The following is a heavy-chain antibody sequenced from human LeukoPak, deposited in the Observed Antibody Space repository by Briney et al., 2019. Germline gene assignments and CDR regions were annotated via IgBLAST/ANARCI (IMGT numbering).Heavy chain of an antibody. D-gene: IGHD5-24*01. Sequence: PGGSLSLSCAASGFTFSSYAMSWIRQAPGKGLEWVSAISGNGGRTYYADSVKGRFTISRDNSRNTLFLQMNSLRAEDTAVYYCAKVAQMDTILGKFDNWGQGTLVNVCS. J-gene: IGHJ5*02. CDR3: AKVAQMDTILGKFDN. CDR1: GFTFSSYA. V-gene: IGHV3-23*01. CDR2: ISGNGGRT.